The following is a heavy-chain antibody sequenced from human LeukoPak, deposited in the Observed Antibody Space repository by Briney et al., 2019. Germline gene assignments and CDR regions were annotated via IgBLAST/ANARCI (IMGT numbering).Heavy chain of an antibody. CDR3: AGGLLGCRGGSCYPTDY. CDR1: GFTFNSYG. Sequence: GRSLRLSCAASGFTFNSYGLHWVRQAPGKGLEWLAGITDDGSSQFYIESVKGRFTISRDNSKNTLYLQMNSLRAEDTAVYYCAGGLLGCRGGSCYPTDYWGQGTLVTVSS. J-gene: IGHJ4*02. V-gene: IGHV3-30*03. D-gene: IGHD2-15*01. CDR2: ITDDGSSQ.